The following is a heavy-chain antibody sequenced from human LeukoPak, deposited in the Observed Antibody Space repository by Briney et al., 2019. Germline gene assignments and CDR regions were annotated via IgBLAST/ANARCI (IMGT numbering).Heavy chain of an antibody. J-gene: IGHJ3*02. V-gene: IGHV2-70*11. CDR3: ARMRLLYCSGGSCYRTNAFDI. Sequence: SGPTLVNPTQTLTLTCTFFGFSLSTSGMCVSWIRQPPGKALEWLARIDWDDDKYYSTSLKTRLTISKDTSKNQVVLTMTNMDPVDTATYYCARMRLLYCSGGSCYRTNAFDIWGQGTMVTVSS. D-gene: IGHD2-15*01. CDR2: IDWDDDK. CDR1: GFSLSTSGMC.